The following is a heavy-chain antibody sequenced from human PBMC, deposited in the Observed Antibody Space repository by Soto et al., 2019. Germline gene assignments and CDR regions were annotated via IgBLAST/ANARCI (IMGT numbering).Heavy chain of an antibody. CDR2: MNPNSGNT. J-gene: IGHJ4*02. CDR3: ARSPPMDLRYFDWLEFDY. Sequence: QVQLVQSGAEVKKPGASVKVSCKASGYTFTSYDINWVRQATGQGLEWMGWMNPNSGNTGYAQKFQGRVTMTRNTSISTAYMELSSLRSEDTAVYYCARSPPMDLRYFDWLEFDYWGQGTLVTVSS. V-gene: IGHV1-8*01. D-gene: IGHD3-9*01. CDR1: GYTFTSYD.